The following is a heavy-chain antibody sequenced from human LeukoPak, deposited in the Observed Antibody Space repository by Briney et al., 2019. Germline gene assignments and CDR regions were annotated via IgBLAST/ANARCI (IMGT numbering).Heavy chain of an antibody. J-gene: IGHJ4*02. V-gene: IGHV4-4*02. CDR2: IYHSGST. Sequence: PSETLSLTCAVSGGSISSSNWWSWVRQPPGKGLEWIGEIYHSGSTNYNPSLKSRATISVDKSKNQFSLKLSSVTAADTAVYYCATERGIAVAAHYWGQGTLVTVSS. D-gene: IGHD6-19*01. CDR3: ATERGIAVAAHY. CDR1: GGSISSSNW.